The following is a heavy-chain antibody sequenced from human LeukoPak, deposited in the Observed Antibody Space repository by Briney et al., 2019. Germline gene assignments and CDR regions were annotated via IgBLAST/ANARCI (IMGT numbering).Heavy chain of an antibody. Sequence: SETLCLTCTVSGGSISSYYWSWIRQPPGKGLEWIGRIYTSGSTNYNPSLKSRVTMSVDTSKNQFSLNLSPVTAADTAVYYCARDWGYYYESSERFDPWGQGTLVTVSS. D-gene: IGHD3-22*01. CDR3: ARDWGYYYESSERFDP. J-gene: IGHJ5*02. CDR1: GGSISSYY. V-gene: IGHV4-4*07. CDR2: IYTSGST.